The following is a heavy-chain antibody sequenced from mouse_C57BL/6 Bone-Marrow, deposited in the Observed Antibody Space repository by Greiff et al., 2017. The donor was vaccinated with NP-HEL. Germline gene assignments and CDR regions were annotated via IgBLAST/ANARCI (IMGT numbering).Heavy chain of an antibody. CDR1: GFTFSSYA. J-gene: IGHJ4*01. V-gene: IGHV5-9-1*02. Sequence: EVHLVESGEGLVKPGGSLKLSCAASGFTFSSYAMSWVRQTPEKRLEWVAYISSGGDYIYYADTVKGRFTISRDNARNTLYLQMSSLKSEDTAMYYCTREGSLGGYDRDYAMDYWGQGTSVTVSS. CDR2: ISSGGDYI. CDR3: TREGSLGGYDRDYAMDY. D-gene: IGHD2-2*01.